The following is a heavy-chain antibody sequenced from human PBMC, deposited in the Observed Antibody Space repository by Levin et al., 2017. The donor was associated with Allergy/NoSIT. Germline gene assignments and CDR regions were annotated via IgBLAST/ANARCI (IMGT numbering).Heavy chain of an antibody. CDR3: TRQQFDVLTGFYDPFDF. J-gene: IGHJ3*01. Sequence: GESLKISCKTSGYSFANYWINWLRQMPGKGLEWVGRIDPTDSYTHYSPSFQGHVTISTDKSATTAFLPWGSLEASDTAIYYCTRQQFDVLTGFYDPFDFWGQGTMVTVSS. CDR2: IDPTDSYT. CDR1: GYSFANYW. V-gene: IGHV5-10-1*01. D-gene: IGHD3-9*01.